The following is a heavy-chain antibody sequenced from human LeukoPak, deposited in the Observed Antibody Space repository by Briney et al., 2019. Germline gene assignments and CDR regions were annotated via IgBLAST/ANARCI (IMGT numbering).Heavy chain of an antibody. CDR3: ARGSRYYSFDY. J-gene: IGHJ4*02. Sequence: KSSEILSLTCTVSGGSISSSSYYWGWIRQPPGKGLEWIGSIYYSGSTYYNPSLKSRVTISVDRSNNQFSLELTSVTAADTAVYYCARGSRYYSFDYWGQGTLVTVSS. D-gene: IGHD3-3*01. CDR1: GGSISSSSYY. CDR2: IYYSGST. V-gene: IGHV4-39*07.